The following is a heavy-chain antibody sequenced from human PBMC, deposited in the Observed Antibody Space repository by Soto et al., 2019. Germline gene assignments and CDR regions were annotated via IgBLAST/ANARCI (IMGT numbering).Heavy chain of an antibody. Sequence: QVTLKESGPVLVKPTETLTLTCTVSEFSLSIGRMGVSWIRQPPGKALEWLAHIFSNDEKSYSASLKSRLAIDTDTSKSQVVLIMTNMDPVDTATYYCARIRGSGWYGAFYLWGQGTMVTVSS. D-gene: IGHD6-19*01. J-gene: IGHJ3*01. V-gene: IGHV2-26*01. CDR1: EFSLSIGRMG. CDR3: ARIRGSGWYGAFYL. CDR2: IFSNDEK.